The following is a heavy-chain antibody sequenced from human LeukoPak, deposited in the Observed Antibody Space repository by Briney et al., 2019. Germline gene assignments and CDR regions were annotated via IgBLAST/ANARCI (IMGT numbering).Heavy chain of an antibody. CDR1: GGSISSSSYY. CDR3: ARRPYCSGGSCYRYFDY. V-gene: IGHV4-39*01. J-gene: IGHJ4*02. D-gene: IGHD2-15*01. Sequence: PSETLSLTCTVSGGSISSSSYYWGWIRQPPGKGLEWIGSIYYSGSTYYNPSLKSRVTISVDTSKNQFSLKLSSVTAADTAVYYCARRPYCSGGSCYRYFDYWGQGTLVTVSS. CDR2: IYYSGST.